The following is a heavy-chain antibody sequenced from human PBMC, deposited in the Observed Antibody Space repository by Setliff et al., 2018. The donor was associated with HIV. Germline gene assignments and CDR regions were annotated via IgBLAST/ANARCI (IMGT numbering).Heavy chain of an antibody. Sequence: PGESLKISCAASGFIFSNYRMNWVRQAPGKGLEWVSSISSSAIHYADSVKGRFTIPRDNAKNSLFLQMNSLRAEDTAVYYCASIELAAMVPVDYWGQGTQVTVSS. CDR1: GFIFSNYR. V-gene: IGHV3-48*01. D-gene: IGHD5-18*01. J-gene: IGHJ4*02. CDR3: ASIELAAMVPVDY. CDR2: ISSSAI.